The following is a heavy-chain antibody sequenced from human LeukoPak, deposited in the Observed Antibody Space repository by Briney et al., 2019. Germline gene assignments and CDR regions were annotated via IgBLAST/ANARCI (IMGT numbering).Heavy chain of an antibody. J-gene: IGHJ4*02. V-gene: IGHV3-74*01. CDR1: GFTFSNYW. CDR2: IYVDGRTT. Sequence: GGSLRLSCVASGFTFSNYWMHWVRQPPGKGLVWVSRIYVDGRTTNYADSVKGRFTISRDNAKNTVYLEMNSLRAEDTAVYYCARHLFPDTAMVVAGYWGQGTLVTVSS. CDR3: ARHLFPDTAMVVAGY. D-gene: IGHD5-18*01.